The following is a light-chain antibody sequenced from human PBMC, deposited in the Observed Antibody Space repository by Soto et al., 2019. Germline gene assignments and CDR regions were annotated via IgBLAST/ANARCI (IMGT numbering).Light chain of an antibody. CDR2: EVS. J-gene: IGLJ1*01. V-gene: IGLV2-11*01. CDR3: CSHAGSYTYV. CDR1: SSDVGGYNF. Sequence: QSALTQPRSVSVAPGQAVAISCTGTSSDVGGYNFVSWYQQYPGKAPKVMIYEVSKRPSGVPDRFSGSKSGNTASLTISGLQAEDEADYYCCSHAGSYTYVFGTGTKLTVL.